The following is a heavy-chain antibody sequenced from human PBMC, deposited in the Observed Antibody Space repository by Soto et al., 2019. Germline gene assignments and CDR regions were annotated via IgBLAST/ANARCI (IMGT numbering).Heavy chain of an antibody. V-gene: IGHV3-11*01. Sequence: QVQLVESGGGLVKPGGSLRLSCAASGFTFGDYYMSWIRQAPGKGLEWVSYISSSGSSTYYVDSVKGRFTISRDNARNSLYLQLDSLAAEDTAVYYCARAAAARSAASYWGQGTLVTVSS. CDR2: ISSSGSST. J-gene: IGHJ4*02. CDR1: GFTFGDYY. CDR3: ARAAAARSAASY. D-gene: IGHD6-6*01.